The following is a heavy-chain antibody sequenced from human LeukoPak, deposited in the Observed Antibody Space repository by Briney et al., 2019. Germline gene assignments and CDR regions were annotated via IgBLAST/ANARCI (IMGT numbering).Heavy chain of an antibody. Sequence: ASVKVSCKASGYTFTSYYMLWVRQAPGQGLEWMGIINPSGGSTSYAQKFQGRVTMTRDTSTSTVYMELSSLRSEDTAVYYCARYNWNDFTPDYWGQGTLVTVSS. CDR1: GYTFTSYY. D-gene: IGHD1-20*01. V-gene: IGHV1-46*01. J-gene: IGHJ4*02. CDR2: INPSGGST. CDR3: ARYNWNDFTPDY.